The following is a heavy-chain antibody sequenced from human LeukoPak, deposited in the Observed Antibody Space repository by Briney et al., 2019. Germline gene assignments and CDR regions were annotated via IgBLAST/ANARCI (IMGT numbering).Heavy chain of an antibody. CDR1: GFIFSDYY. V-gene: IGHV3-11*01. J-gene: IGHJ4*02. Sequence: GGSLRLSCAASGFIFSDYYMTLIRQAPGKGLEWVSYISPSGSDIYYADSVKGRFTISRDNGKKSVFLQMNSLRADDTAMYYCARSVRAGGDYWGRGTLVAVSS. CDR3: ARSVRAGGDY. CDR2: ISPSGSDI.